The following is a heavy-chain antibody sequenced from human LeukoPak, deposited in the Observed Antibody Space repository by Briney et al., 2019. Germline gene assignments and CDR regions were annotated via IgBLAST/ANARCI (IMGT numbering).Heavy chain of an antibody. V-gene: IGHV3-33*01. CDR2: IWYDGNNQ. CDR1: GFTFRSHG. CDR3: ARDRSARRIDH. Sequence: GGSLRLSCAASGFTFRSHGMHWVRQAPGKGLEGVSVIWYDGNNQYYADSVKGRFTISRDNSKNTLYLQINSLRVEDTGVYYCARDRSARRIDHWGQGTLVIVSS. J-gene: IGHJ4*02.